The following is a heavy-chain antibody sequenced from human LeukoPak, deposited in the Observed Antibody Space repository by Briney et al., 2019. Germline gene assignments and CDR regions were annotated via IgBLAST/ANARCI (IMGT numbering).Heavy chain of an antibody. D-gene: IGHD6-19*01. CDR3: AREDISGPGDY. J-gene: IGHJ4*02. Sequence: GGSLRLSCEASGFTFSNYAMHWVRQAPGKGLEYVSAISGNGGSTYYAKSVKGRFTISRDNSKNTLYLQMGSLRDEDMAVYYCAREDISGPGDYWGQGTLVAVSS. CDR1: GFTFSNYA. CDR2: ISGNGGST. V-gene: IGHV3-64*01.